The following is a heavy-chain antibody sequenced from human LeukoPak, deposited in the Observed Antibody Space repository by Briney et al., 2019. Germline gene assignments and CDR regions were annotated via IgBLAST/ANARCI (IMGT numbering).Heavy chain of an antibody. CDR1: GYTFTGYY. D-gene: IGHD6-13*01. J-gene: IGHJ5*02. CDR3: ARDHYPLQQQLVEEDWFDP. Sequence: ASVKVSCKASGYTFTGYYMHWVRQAPGQGLEWMGWINPNSGGTNYAQKFQGRVTMTRDTSISTAYMELSRLRSDDTAVYYCARDHYPLQQQLVEEDWFDPWGQGTLVTVSS. V-gene: IGHV1-2*02. CDR2: INPNSGGT.